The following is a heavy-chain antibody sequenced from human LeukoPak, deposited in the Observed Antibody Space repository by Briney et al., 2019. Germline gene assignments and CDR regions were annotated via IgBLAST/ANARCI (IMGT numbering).Heavy chain of an antibody. V-gene: IGHV3-13*03. CDR1: GFTFSSYD. J-gene: IGHJ1*01. Sequence: GGSLRLSCAACGFTFSSYDMHWVRQGTVKGLQWVSAIGTAGDRYYPGSVKGQFTISRDNSKNTLFLQMNSLRAEDTAVYYCAKEIYGDSTGGRFQHWGQGTLVIVSS. CDR2: IGTAGDR. D-gene: IGHD4-17*01. CDR3: AKEIYGDSTGGRFQH.